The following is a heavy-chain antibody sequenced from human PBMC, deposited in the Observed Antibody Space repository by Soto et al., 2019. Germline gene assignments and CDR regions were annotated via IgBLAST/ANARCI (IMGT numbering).Heavy chain of an antibody. CDR1: GFTFSNCA. V-gene: IGHV3-23*01. Sequence: EVQLLESGGGSVQPGGSLRLSCSASGFTFSNCAMSWVRQAPGKGLEWVSAISLSGGSTYYADSVKGRFTISRDNSRNTLYLQMNSLRAEDTAVYYCASIPPGIAVAGYFDYWGQGTLVTVSS. CDR3: ASIPPGIAVAGYFDY. J-gene: IGHJ4*02. D-gene: IGHD6-19*01. CDR2: ISLSGGST.